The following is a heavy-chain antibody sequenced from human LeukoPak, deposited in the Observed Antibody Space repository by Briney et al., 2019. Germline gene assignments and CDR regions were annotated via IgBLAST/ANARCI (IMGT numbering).Heavy chain of an antibody. CDR3: AKGYCSSTSCPLGY. CDR1: GFTFSSYA. V-gene: IGHV3-23*01. Sequence: PGGSLRLSCAASGFTFSSYAMSWVRQAPGKGLEWVSAISGSGGSTYYADSVKGRFTVSRDNSKNTLYLQMNSLRAEDTAVYYCAKGYCSSTSCPLGYWGQGTLVTVSS. CDR2: ISGSGGST. J-gene: IGHJ4*02. D-gene: IGHD2-2*01.